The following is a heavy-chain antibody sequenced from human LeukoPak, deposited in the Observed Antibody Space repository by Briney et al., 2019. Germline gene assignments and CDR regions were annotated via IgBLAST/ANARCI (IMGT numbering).Heavy chain of an antibody. J-gene: IGHJ4*02. CDR1: GFTFSSYA. Sequence: PGGSLRLLCGASGFTFSSYAMHWVRQAPGKGLEWVADISYDGSNKYYADSVKGRFTISRDNSKNTLYLQMNSLRAEDTAVYYCARDYRGYSYGYTLDYWGQGTLVTVSS. CDR3: ARDYRGYSYGYTLDY. V-gene: IGHV3-30-3*01. CDR2: ISYDGSNK. D-gene: IGHD5-18*01.